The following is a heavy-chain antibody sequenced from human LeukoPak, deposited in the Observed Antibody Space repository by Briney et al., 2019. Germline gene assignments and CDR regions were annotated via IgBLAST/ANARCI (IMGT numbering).Heavy chain of an antibody. CDR2: ISYDGSNK. J-gene: IGHJ4*02. Sequence: GGSLRLSCAASGFTFSSYEMNWVRQAPGKGLEWVAVISYDGSNKYYADSVKGRFTISRDNSKNTLYLQMNSLRAEDTAVYYCASVGYSSGWAIDYWGQGTLVTVSS. CDR1: GFTFSSYE. CDR3: ASVGYSSGWAIDY. D-gene: IGHD6-19*01. V-gene: IGHV3-30*04.